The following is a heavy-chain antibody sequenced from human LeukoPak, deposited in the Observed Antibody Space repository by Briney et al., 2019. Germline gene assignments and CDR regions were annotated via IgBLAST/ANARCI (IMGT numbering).Heavy chain of an antibody. CDR1: GFTFSNAW. CDR3: VTDLVIKGYFDY. V-gene: IGHV3-15*07. J-gene: IGHJ4*02. Sequence: GGSLRLSCAASGFTFSNAWMNWVRQAPGKGLEWVGRIKSKTDGETTDHAAPVKGRFTISRDDSKNTLYLQMNSLKTEDAAVYYCVTDLVIKGYFDYWGQGALVTVSS. CDR2: IKSKTDGETT. D-gene: IGHD2-21*01.